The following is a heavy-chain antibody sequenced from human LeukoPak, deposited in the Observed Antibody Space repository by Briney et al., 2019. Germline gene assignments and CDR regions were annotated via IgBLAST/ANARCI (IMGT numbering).Heavy chain of an antibody. CDR1: EYTFTGYY. CDR3: ARVAGPSSNWFDP. D-gene: IGHD6-6*01. CDR2: INPNSGGT. V-gene: IGHV1-2*04. J-gene: IGHJ5*02. Sequence: ASVKVSCKASEYTFTGYYMHWVRQAPGQGLEWMGWINPNSGGTNYAQKFQGWVTMTRDTSISTAYMELSRLRSDDTAVYYCARVAGPSSNWFDPWGQGTLVTVSS.